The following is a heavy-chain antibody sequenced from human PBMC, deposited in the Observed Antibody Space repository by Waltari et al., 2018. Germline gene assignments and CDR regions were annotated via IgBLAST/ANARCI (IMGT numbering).Heavy chain of an antibody. J-gene: IGHJ4*02. CDR1: GFTFSGPG. Sequence: EVQLVESGGGLVQPGASLRLSCVASGFTFSGPGMSWLRQAPGKGLEWVANINEDESEKFYADSVKGRFTISRDNAKNSLYLQMNSLRVEDTAYYYCARDMGIYTNYAAYWGQGTLVTVSS. D-gene: IGHD4-4*01. CDR3: ARDMGIYTNYAAY. V-gene: IGHV3-7*01. CDR2: INEDESEK.